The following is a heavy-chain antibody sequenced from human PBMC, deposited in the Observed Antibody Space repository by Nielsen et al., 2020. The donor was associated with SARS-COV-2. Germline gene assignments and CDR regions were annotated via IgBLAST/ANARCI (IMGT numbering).Heavy chain of an antibody. CDR2: INPDNGDT. CDR1: GYTFTYYA. J-gene: IGHJ6*02. CDR3: ARDRSITSRHYSYFYFMDV. D-gene: IGHD2-2*01. V-gene: IGHV1-3*01. Sequence: ASVKVSCKASGYTFTYYAIHWVRQAPGQGLEWMGWINPDNGDTKYSQNFQGRVTVTRDTSASTAYMELSSLRSEDTAVYYCARDRSITSRHYSYFYFMDVWGQGTTVTVSS.